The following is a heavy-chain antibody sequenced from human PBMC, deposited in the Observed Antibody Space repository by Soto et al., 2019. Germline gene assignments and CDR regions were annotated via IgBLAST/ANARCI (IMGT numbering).Heavy chain of an antibody. Sequence: ASVKVSCKASGYTFTSYYMHWVRQAPGQGLEWMGIINPSGGSTSYAQKFQGRVTMTRDTSTSTVYMELSSLRSEDTAVYYCARVKDIVVVPAAMRDDAFDIWGRGTMVTVSS. CDR3: ARVKDIVVVPAAMRDDAFDI. CDR2: INPSGGST. CDR1: GYTFTSYY. J-gene: IGHJ3*02. V-gene: IGHV1-46*03. D-gene: IGHD2-2*01.